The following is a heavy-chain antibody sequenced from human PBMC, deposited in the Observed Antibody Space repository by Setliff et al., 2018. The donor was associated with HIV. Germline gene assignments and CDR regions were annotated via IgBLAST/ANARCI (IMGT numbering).Heavy chain of an antibody. V-gene: IGHV4-59*01. CDR2: IYYTGST. D-gene: IGHD2-2*01. CDR3: ASSPAWRSDFGLHTFDY. CDR1: SGSISTYY. J-gene: IGHJ4*02. Sequence: SETLSLTCTVSSGSISTYYWTWIRQPPGKGLEYIGYIYYTGSTDYNPSLNGRVTISIDMSKSQFSLKLNSVTAADTAVYYCASSPAWRSDFGLHTFDYWGQGTLVTVSS.